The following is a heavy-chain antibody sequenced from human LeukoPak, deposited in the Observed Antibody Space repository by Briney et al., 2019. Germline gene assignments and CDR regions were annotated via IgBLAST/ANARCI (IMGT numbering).Heavy chain of an antibody. V-gene: IGHV1-46*01. D-gene: IGHD5-18*01. J-gene: IGHJ4*02. Sequence: ASVKVSCKASGYTFTSYYMHWGRQAPGQWLEWMGIINPSGGSTSYAQKFQGRGTITRDTSTSTVYMELSSLRSEDTAVYYCARDQQTRGYSYGCDYWGQGTLVTVSS. CDR1: GYTFTSYY. CDR2: INPSGGST. CDR3: ARDQQTRGYSYGCDY.